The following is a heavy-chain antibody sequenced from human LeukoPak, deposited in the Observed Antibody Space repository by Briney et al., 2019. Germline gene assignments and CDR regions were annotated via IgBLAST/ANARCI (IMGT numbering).Heavy chain of an antibody. J-gene: IGHJ4*02. CDR1: GYTFSSYW. V-gene: IGHV3-74*01. CDR3: ARTEYSGSYFDN. Sequence: GGSLRLSCGASGYTFSSYWIHWVRQAPGKGLVWVSRVNSDGSSTSYADSVKGRFTISRDNAKNTLYLQMDSLRAEDTAVYFCARTEYSGSYFDNWGQGTLVTVSS. D-gene: IGHD1-26*01. CDR2: VNSDGSST.